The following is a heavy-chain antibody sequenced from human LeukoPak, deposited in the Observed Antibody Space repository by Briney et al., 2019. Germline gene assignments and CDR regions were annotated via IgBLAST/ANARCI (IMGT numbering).Heavy chain of an antibody. CDR3: ARDLASYGDYFTDY. J-gene: IGHJ4*02. V-gene: IGHV3-7*01. CDR1: GFTFSSYW. D-gene: IGHD4-17*01. CDR2: IKQDGSEK. Sequence: GGSLRLSCAASGFTFSSYWMSWVRQAPGKGLEWVANIKQDGSEKYYVDSVKGRFTIPRDNAKNSLYLQMNSLSAEDTAVYYCARDLASYGDYFTDYWGQGTLVTVSS.